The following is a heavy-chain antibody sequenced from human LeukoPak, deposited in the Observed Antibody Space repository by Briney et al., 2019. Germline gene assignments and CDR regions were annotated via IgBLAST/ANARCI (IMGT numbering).Heavy chain of an antibody. Sequence: PSETLSLTCTVSGASISSYYWSWIRQPPGKGLEWIGYIFYRGSANYNPSLKSRVTISVDMSKNHFSLKLRSVTAADTAVYYCARHGGATMVRGVLVDAFDIWGQGTMVTVSS. J-gene: IGHJ3*02. CDR3: ARHGGATMVRGVLVDAFDI. CDR2: IFYRGSA. D-gene: IGHD3-10*01. V-gene: IGHV4-59*08. CDR1: GASISSYY.